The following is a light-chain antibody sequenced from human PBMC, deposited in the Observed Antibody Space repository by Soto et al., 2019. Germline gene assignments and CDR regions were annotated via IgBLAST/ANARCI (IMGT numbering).Light chain of an antibody. J-gene: IGKJ5*01. V-gene: IGKV3-20*01. CDR2: AAS. CDR1: QSVSSSY. Sequence: EIVLTQSPCTLSLSPGERATLSCTASQSVSSSYLAWYQQKPGQAPRLIISAASNRATGIPARFSGSGSETDFTLTITNLEPEDFAVYYCQQHRSWPPITFGQGTRLEIK. CDR3: QQHRSWPPIT.